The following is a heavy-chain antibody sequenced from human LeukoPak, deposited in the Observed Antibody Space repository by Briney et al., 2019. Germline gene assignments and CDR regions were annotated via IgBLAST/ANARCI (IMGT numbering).Heavy chain of an antibody. J-gene: IGHJ4*02. CDR3: ARANYYDSTGYLPVVYPGDY. V-gene: IGHV4-31*03. Sequence: SQTLSLTCTVSGGSIRSTNYYWSWIRQDPAKGLEWIGYIYHSGSTYYNPSLKSRVTMSLDTSKNQFSLKLRSVTAADTAVYYCARANYYDSTGYLPVVYPGDYWGQGTLVTVSS. D-gene: IGHD3-22*01. CDR2: IYHSGST. CDR1: GGSIRSTNYY.